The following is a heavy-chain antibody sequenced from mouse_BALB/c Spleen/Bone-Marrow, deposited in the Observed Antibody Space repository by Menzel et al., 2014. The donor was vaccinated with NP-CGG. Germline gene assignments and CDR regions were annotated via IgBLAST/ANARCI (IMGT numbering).Heavy chain of an antibody. D-gene: IGHD2-4*01. CDR1: GYTFTDNW. J-gene: IGHJ4*01. V-gene: IGHV1-69*01. CDR2: IDTSDSYT. Sequence: VQLQQSGAELGMPGASVKMSCKASGYTFTDNWIYWVKQRPGQGLEWIGAIDTSDSYTNYNRKFMGKASLTVDASSSTAYMQVSSLTSDDSAVYYCARGGHDFSLDYWGQGTSVTVSS. CDR3: ARGGHDFSLDY.